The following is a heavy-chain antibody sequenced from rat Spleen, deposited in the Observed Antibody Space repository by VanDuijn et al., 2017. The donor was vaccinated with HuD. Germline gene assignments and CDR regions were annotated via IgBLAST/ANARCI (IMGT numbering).Heavy chain of an antibody. D-gene: IGHD1-12*03. CDR3: SCDGYY. J-gene: IGHJ2*01. V-gene: IGHV2-32*01. CDR2: LWSVGDT. Sequence: QVQLRESGPDLVQPSQTLSLTCTVSGFSITSDHVHWVRQPPGKGLEWMGVLWSVGDTSFNSALKSRLTISRDTSKSQVFLRMDSLQTDDTAIYFCSCDGYYWGQGVMVTVSS. CDR1: GFSITSDH.